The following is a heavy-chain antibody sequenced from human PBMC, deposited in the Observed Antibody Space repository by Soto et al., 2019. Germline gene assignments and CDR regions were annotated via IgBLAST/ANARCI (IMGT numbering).Heavy chain of an antibody. Sequence: SVKVSCKASGGTFSSYAISWVRQAPGQGLEWMGGIIPIFGTANYAQKFQGRVTITADESTSTAYMELSSLRSEDTAVYYCARVRGCSYGRLDFYYYYGMDVWGQGTTVTVSS. J-gene: IGHJ6*02. CDR1: GGTFSSYA. CDR3: ARVRGCSYGRLDFYYYYGMDV. D-gene: IGHD5-18*01. CDR2: IIPIFGTA. V-gene: IGHV1-69*13.